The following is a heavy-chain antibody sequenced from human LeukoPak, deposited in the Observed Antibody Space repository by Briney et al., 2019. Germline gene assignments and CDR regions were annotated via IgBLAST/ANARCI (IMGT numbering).Heavy chain of an antibody. D-gene: IGHD4-17*01. CDR1: GGSISSYH. CDR2: TFYSGST. CDR3: ARGAYGDYVDY. Sequence: PSETRSLTWTVSGGSISSYHWSWIRHPPGKGLEWIGYTFYSGSTNSNPSLKSRVTISVDTSKNQLSLKLSSVTAADTAVYYCARGAYGDYVDYWGQGTLVTVSS. V-gene: IGHV4-59*01. J-gene: IGHJ4*02.